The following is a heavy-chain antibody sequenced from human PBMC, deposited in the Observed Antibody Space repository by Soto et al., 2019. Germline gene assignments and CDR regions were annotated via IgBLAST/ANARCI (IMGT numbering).Heavy chain of an antibody. V-gene: IGHV4-59*02. J-gene: IGHJ4*02. CDR1: GGSVSSDY. Sequence: QVQLQESGPRLVKPSETLSLTCTVSGGSVSSDYWSWVRQPPGKGLEWIGYIYYSGGTNYNPSLKSRVTISVDTSKNQFSLKLTSVTAADTAVYYCARDGLRGGVIRYFAYWGQGTLVTVSS. CDR2: IYYSGGT. CDR3: ARDGLRGGVIRYFAY. D-gene: IGHD3-10*01.